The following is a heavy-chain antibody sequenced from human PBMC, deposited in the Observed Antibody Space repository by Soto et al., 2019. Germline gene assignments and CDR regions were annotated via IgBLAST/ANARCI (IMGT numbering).Heavy chain of an antibody. V-gene: IGHV3-15*07. J-gene: IGHJ4*01. CDR2: SKSKTDGGTP. CDR3: TAESYFPVKLARSAY. Sequence: VLQAPGKGLEWVCRSKSKTDGGTPDFSAPVRGIFAISRDDLKSMVYLQMNSLKSEYTAVYYCTAESYFPVKLARSAYWGLGTPVPGSS. D-gene: IGHD1-26*01.